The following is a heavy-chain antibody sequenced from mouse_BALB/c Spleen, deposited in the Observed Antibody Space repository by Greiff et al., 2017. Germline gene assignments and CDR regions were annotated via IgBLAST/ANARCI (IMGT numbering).Heavy chain of an antibody. CDR3: ARGGYYDYDDYAMDY. J-gene: IGHJ4*01. D-gene: IGHD2-4*01. V-gene: IGHV3-6*02. CDR1: GYSITSGYY. Sequence: EVQLVESGPGLVKPSQSLSLTCSVTGYSITSGYYWNWIRQFPGNKLEWMGYISYDGSNNYNPSLKNRISITRDTSKNQFFLKLNSVTTEDTATYYCARGGYYDYDDYAMDYWGQGTSVTVSS. CDR2: ISYDGSN.